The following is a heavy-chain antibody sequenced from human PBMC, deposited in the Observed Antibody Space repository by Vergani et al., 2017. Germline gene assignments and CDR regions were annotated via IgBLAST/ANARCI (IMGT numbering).Heavy chain of an antibody. CDR3: AKDLVTSSGGVLFDP. J-gene: IGHJ5*02. CDR2: ISWNSNSI. D-gene: IGHD6-6*01. V-gene: IGHV3-9*02. Sequence: EVQLEESGGGLVLPGRSLRLSCVASGFTSAGYAMHWVRQAPGKGLEWVSGISWNSNSIGYADSVKGRFTISRDNAKNSLYLQMNSLRAEDTALYYCAKDLVTSSGGVLFDPGGQGTLVTVSS. CDR1: GFTSAGYA.